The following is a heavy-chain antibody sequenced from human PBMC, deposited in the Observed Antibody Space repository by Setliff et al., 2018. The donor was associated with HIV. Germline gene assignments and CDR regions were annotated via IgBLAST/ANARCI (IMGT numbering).Heavy chain of an antibody. CDR3: ARVGGIELWNQAYFDY. J-gene: IGHJ4*02. Sequence: SVKVSCKASGGTFKNFAINWVRQAPGHGLEWMGGIIPISGTAVYAQNFRGRVTVATDDSTNTAYMEISSLKSDDTAVYFCARVGGIELWNQAYFDYWGQGTLVTVSS. CDR1: GGTFKNFA. D-gene: IGHD1-1*01. CDR2: IIPISGTA. V-gene: IGHV1-69*05.